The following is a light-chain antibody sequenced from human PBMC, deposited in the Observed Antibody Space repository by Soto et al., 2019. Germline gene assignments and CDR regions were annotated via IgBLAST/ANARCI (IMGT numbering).Light chain of an antibody. CDR3: CSYAGDYTFV. CDR2: EGT. J-gene: IGLJ1*01. Sequence: QSVQSQPGSVCWSPGQLITISCTGTNSDLGSYNLVSWFQQHPGKVPKVMIYEGTKRPSGVSDRFSGSKSDNTASLTISGLQAEDQGDYYCCSYAGDYTFVFGTGTKVTVL. V-gene: IGLV2-23*01. CDR1: NSDLGSYNL.